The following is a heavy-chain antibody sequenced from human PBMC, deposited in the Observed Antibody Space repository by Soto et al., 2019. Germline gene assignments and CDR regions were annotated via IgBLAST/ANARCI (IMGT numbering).Heavy chain of an antibody. D-gene: IGHD3-22*01. CDR2: IKSKTDGGTT. J-gene: IGHJ4*01. CDR1: GFTFSNAW. Sequence: GGSLRLSCAASGFTFSNAWINWVRQAPGKGLEWVGRIKSKTDGGTTDYAEPVKGRFAISRDDSNNMVYLQMNSPKIEDTAVYYCTTDSYSTIIIVRFDYWGYGTLVTVSS. CDR3: TTDSYSTIIIVRFDY. V-gene: IGHV3-15*07.